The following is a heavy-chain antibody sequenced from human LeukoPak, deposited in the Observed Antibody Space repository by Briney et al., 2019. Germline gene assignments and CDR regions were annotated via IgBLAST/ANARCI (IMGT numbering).Heavy chain of an antibody. CDR3: ATTRYRPQGGWFDP. CDR1: GGSISSGGYS. Sequence: RPSETLSLTCAVSGGSISSGGYSWSWIRQPPGKGLEWIGYIYHSGSTYYNPSLKSRVTISVDRSKNQFSLKLSSVTAADTAVYYCATTRYRPQGGWFDPWGQGTLVTVSS. J-gene: IGHJ5*02. CDR2: IYHSGST. V-gene: IGHV4-30-2*01. D-gene: IGHD1-1*01.